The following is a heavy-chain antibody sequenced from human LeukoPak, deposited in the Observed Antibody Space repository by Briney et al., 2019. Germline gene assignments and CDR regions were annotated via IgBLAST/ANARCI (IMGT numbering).Heavy chain of an antibody. Sequence: GGPLRLSCAASGFTFSSYGMSWVRQAPGKGLEWVSAISGSGGSTYYADSVKGRFTISRDNSKNTLYLQMNSLRAEDTAVYYCAKDWAVAVAGTQDYWGQGTLVTVSS. J-gene: IGHJ4*02. CDR2: ISGSGGST. CDR3: AKDWAVAVAGTQDY. V-gene: IGHV3-23*01. D-gene: IGHD6-19*01. CDR1: GFTFSSYG.